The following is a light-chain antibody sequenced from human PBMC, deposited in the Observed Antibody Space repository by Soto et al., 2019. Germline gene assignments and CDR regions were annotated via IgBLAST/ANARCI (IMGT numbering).Light chain of an antibody. CDR1: QGITNE. Sequence: IQMTQSPSSLSASIGDRVTITCRASQGITNELGWYQQRPGKAPKLLINAASSLQSGVPSRFSGSGSGTEFTLTISNLQPDDFATYYCQQYTNYPWTFGQGTKVDIK. J-gene: IGKJ1*01. CDR2: AAS. V-gene: IGKV1-17*02. CDR3: QQYTNYPWT.